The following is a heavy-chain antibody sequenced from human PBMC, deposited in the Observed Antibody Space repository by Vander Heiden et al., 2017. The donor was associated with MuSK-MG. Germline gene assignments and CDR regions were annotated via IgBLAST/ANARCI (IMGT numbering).Heavy chain of an antibody. Sequence: QVQLVQSGAEVKKPGASVKVSCKASGYTFTSYGISWVRQAPGQGLEWMGWSSAYNGNTKYAQKFQGRVTMTTDTSTSTAYMELRSLRSDDTAVYYCASFRGLTPYTSSWYYFDYWGQGTLVTVSS. CDR1: GYTFTSYG. J-gene: IGHJ4*02. V-gene: IGHV1-18*04. D-gene: IGHD6-13*01. CDR2: SSAYNGNT. CDR3: ASFRGLTPYTSSWYYFDY.